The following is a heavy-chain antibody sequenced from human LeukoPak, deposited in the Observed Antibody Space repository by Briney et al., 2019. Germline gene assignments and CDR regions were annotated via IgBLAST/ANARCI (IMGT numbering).Heavy chain of an antibody. CDR1: GFTFSSYG. CDR2: IWYDGGNK. Sequence: PGRSLRLSCAASGFTFSSYGMHWVRQAPGKGLEWVAVIWYDGGNKYYADSVKGRFTISRDNSKNTLYLQMNSLRAEDTAVYYCARESVLLWFGEVERGYYFDYWGQGTLVTVSS. D-gene: IGHD3-10*01. J-gene: IGHJ4*02. V-gene: IGHV3-33*01. CDR3: ARESVLLWFGEVERGYYFDY.